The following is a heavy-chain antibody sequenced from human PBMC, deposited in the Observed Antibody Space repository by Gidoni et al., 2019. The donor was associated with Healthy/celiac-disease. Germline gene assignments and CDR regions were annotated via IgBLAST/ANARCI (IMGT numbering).Heavy chain of an antibody. CDR3: ARDSSYYDSSGYLDY. J-gene: IGHJ4*02. CDR1: VGSISSGDYY. V-gene: IGHV4-30-4*01. CDR2: IYYSGST. Sequence: QVQLQESGPGLVKPSQTLSLTCTVSVGSISSGDYYWSWIRQPPGKGLEWIGYIYYSGSTYYNPSLKSRVTISVDTSKNQFSLKLSSVTAADTAVYYCARDSSYYDSSGYLDYWGQGTLVTVSS. D-gene: IGHD3-22*01.